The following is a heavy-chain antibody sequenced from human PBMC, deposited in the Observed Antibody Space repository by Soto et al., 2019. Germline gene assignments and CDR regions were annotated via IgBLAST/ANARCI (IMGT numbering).Heavy chain of an antibody. CDR2: INTAGSTK. Sequence: GGSLRLSCAASGFTFSNFEIHWVRQAPGKGLEWVSYINTAGSTKYYAESVKGRFTISRDNARNSLFLQMNSLRAEDTAVYYCAREECSSPDCLKAYYPYGLDAWGQGSTVTVSS. CDR3: AREECSSPDCLKAYYPYGLDA. CDR1: GFTFSNFE. D-gene: IGHD3-9*01. J-gene: IGHJ6*02. V-gene: IGHV3-48*03.